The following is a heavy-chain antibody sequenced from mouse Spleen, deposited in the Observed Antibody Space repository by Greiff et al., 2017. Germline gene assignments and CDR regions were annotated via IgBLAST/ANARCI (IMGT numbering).Heavy chain of an antibody. D-gene: IGHD4-1*01. CDR1: GYTFTDYY. Sequence: EVQLQQSGPELVKPGASVKISCKASGYTFTDYYMNWVKQSHGKSLEWIGDINPNNGGTSYNQKFKGKATLTVDKSSSTAYMELRSLTSEDSAVYYCATGTYGAYWGQGTLVTVSA. CDR2: INPNNGGT. J-gene: IGHJ3*01. V-gene: IGHV1-26*01. CDR3: ATGTYGAY.